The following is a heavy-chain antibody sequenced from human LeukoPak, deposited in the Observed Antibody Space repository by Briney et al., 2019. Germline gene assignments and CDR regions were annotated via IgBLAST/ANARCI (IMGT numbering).Heavy chain of an antibody. CDR2: NSYSGNT. CDR3: ARAGSGWSFDY. D-gene: IGHD6-19*01. V-gene: IGHV4-59*07. Sequence: DTLSLTCTVSGGSISTYYWTWLRQPPGKGLEWIGYNSYSGNTNYNPSLRSRVSISVDMSKSQFSLKLTSVTAADTAVYYCARAGSGWSFDYWGQGTLVTVSS. CDR1: GGSISTYY. J-gene: IGHJ4*02.